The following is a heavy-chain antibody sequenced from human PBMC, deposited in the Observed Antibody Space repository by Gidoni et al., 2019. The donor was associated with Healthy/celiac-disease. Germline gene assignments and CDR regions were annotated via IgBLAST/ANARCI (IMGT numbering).Heavy chain of an antibody. CDR1: GFTFSDSY. D-gene: IGHD3-22*01. CDR2: ISSSSSYT. J-gene: IGHJ3*02. Sequence: QVQLVASGGGLVKPGGSLRLSCAASGFTFSDSYMRWSRQAPGKGLEWVSYISSSSSYTNYADSVKGRFTISRDNAKNSLYLQMNSLRAEDTAVYYCARDWGTTYYYDSSGHEEAFDIWGQGTMVTVSS. CDR3: ARDWGTTYYYDSSGHEEAFDI. V-gene: IGHV3-11*06.